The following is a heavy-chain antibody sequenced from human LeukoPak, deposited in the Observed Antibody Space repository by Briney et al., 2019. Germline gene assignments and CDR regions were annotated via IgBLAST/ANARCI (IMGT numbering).Heavy chain of an antibody. Sequence: HARGSLRLSCAASGFTFSDYSMNWVRQAPGKGLEWVAYVRSIGGPIYYAESVKGRFTISRDNAKNSLYLQMNSLRDEDTAVYYCVRDPVALDFWGQGTPVTASS. CDR1: GFTFSDYS. V-gene: IGHV3-48*02. CDR2: VRSIGGPI. CDR3: VRDPVALDF. J-gene: IGHJ4*02.